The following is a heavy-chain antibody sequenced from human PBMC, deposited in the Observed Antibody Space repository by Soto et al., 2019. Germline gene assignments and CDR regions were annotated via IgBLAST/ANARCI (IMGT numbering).Heavy chain of an antibody. D-gene: IGHD1-1*01. V-gene: IGHV3-48*02. CDR3: ARIQLDTIMALDY. CDR1: GFTFSSYG. Sequence: GSLRLSCAASGFTFSSYGMNWVRQAPGKGLEWISYISSSSDTIYYADSVKGRLTISRDNAKNSLYLQMNSLRDEDTAVYYCARIQLDTIMALDYWGQGT. CDR2: ISSSSDTI. J-gene: IGHJ4*02.